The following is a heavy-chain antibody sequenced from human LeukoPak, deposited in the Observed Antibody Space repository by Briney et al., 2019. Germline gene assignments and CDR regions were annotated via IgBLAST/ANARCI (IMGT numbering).Heavy chain of an antibody. J-gene: IGHJ4*02. CDR2: IYHTGNT. CDR1: GASISSGIHS. CDR3: ARDNGDYHYYFDF. D-gene: IGHD4-17*01. V-gene: IGHV4-30-2*01. Sequence: SQTLSLTCAVSGASISSGIHSWNWVRQPPGMGLEWVGYIYHTGNTYSNPSLKSRVTISVDRSKNQFSLKLSSVSAADTAVYYCARDNGDYHYYFDFWGQGTLVTVSS.